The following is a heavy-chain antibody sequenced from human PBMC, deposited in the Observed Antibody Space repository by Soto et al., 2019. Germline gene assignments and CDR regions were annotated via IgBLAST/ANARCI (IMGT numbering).Heavy chain of an antibody. V-gene: IGHV1-46*01. CDR3: ARDPAHYVLLWFGPSHSYFDY. J-gene: IGHJ4*02. CDR2: INPSGGST. CDR1: GYTFTSYY. Sequence: GASVKVSCKASGYTFTSYYMHWVRQAPGQGLEWMGIINPSGGSTSYAQKFQGRVTMTRDTSTSTVYMELSSLRSEDTAVYYCARDPAHYVLLWFGPSHSYFDYWGQGTLVTVSS. D-gene: IGHD3-10*01.